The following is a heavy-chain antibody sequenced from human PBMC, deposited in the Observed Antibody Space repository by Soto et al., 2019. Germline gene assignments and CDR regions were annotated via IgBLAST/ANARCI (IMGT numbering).Heavy chain of an antibody. CDR3: TTDNWNGCYGMDV. J-gene: IGHJ6*02. D-gene: IGHD1-20*01. CDR1: GFTFSNAW. CDR2: IKSKTDGGTT. Sequence: EVQLVESGGGLVKPGGSLRLSCAASGFTFSNAWMSWVRQAPGKGLEWVGRIKSKTDGGTTDYAAPVKGRFTISREDSQSTLYPEMNCRKIGDSAVYYCTTDNWNGCYGMDVWGQGTTVTVSS. V-gene: IGHV3-15*01.